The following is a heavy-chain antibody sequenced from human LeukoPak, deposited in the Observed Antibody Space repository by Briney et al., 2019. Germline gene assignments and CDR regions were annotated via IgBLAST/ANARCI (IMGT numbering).Heavy chain of an antibody. J-gene: IGHJ5*02. D-gene: IGHD3-10*01. V-gene: IGHV4-59*01. Sequence: SETLSLTCTVSGGSISSYYWSWIRQPPGKGLEWIGYIYYSGSTNYNPSLKSRVTISVDTSKNQFSLKLSSVTAADTAVYYCARAMVRGVNWYWFDPWGQGTLVTVSS. CDR2: IYYSGST. CDR1: GGSISSYY. CDR3: ARAMVRGVNWYWFDP.